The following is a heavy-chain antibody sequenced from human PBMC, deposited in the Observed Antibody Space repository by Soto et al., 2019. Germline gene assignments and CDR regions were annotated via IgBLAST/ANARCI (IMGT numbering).Heavy chain of an antibody. J-gene: IGHJ4*02. V-gene: IGHV4-59*01. CDR3: ARKGYNYDY. D-gene: IGHD5-18*01. CDR1: GGSISSYY. CDR2: IFYSGST. Sequence: SETLSLTCTVSGGSISSYYWSWIRQPPGKGLEWIGYIFYSGSTNYNPSLKSRVTISVDTSKNQFSLKLSSVTAADTAVYYCARKGYNYDYWGQGTMVTVSS.